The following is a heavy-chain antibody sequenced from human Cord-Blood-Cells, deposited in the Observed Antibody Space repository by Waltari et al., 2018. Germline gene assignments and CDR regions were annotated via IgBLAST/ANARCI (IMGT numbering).Heavy chain of an antibody. CDR2: IITIFGTA. V-gene: IGHV1-69*01. Sequence: QVQLVQSGAEVKKPGSSVKVSCKASGGTFSSYAISWVRQAPGQGLEWMGGIITIFGTANHAQKFQGRVTITADESTSTAYMELSSLRSEDTAVYYCASCSSPIPSTLPNYYYYYYMDVWGKGTTVTVSS. CDR3: ASCSSPIPSTLPNYYYYYYMDV. D-gene: IGHD6-6*01. CDR1: GGTFSSYA. J-gene: IGHJ6*03.